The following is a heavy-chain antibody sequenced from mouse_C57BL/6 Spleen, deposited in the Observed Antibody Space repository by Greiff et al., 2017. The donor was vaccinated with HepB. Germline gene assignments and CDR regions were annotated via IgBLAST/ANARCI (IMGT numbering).Heavy chain of an antibody. CDR1: GYTFTSYW. Sequence: QVQLQQPGAELVKPGASVKLSCKASGYTFTSYWMQWVKQRPGQGLEWIGEIDPSDSYTNYNQKFKGKATLTVDTSSSTAYMQLSSLTSEDSAVYYCATNWDDAYWGQGTLVTVSA. V-gene: IGHV1-50*01. CDR3: ATNWDDAY. D-gene: IGHD4-1*01. CDR2: IDPSDSYT. J-gene: IGHJ3*01.